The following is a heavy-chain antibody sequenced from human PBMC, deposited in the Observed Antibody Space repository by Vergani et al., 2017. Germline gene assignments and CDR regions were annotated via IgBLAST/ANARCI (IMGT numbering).Heavy chain of an antibody. J-gene: IGHJ5*02. D-gene: IGHD4-17*01. Sequence: EVQLVESGGGLVKPGGSLRLSCAASGFSFSSYSMNWVRQAPGKGLEWVASISGSSSYVFYRDSVEGRFTITRDNAKKSVYLQMNSLRAEDTAMYFCARDITASVKSPPHPDWCDPWGQGSLVTVSS. V-gene: IGHV3-21*02. CDR2: ISGSSSYV. CDR1: GFSFSSYS. CDR3: ARDITASVKSPPHPDWCDP.